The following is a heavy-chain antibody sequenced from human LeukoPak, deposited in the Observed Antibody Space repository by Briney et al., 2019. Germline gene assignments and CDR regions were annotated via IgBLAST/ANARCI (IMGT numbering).Heavy chain of an antibody. Sequence: ASVKVSCKASGYTFTSYYMHWVRQAPGQGLEWMGGIIPIFGIANYAQKFQGRVTITADESTSTAYMELSSLRSEDTAVYYCASGSFGVVPNWFDPWGQGTLVTVSS. V-gene: IGHV1-69*13. CDR3: ASGSFGVVPNWFDP. CDR2: IIPIFGIA. J-gene: IGHJ5*02. D-gene: IGHD3-3*01. CDR1: GYTFTSYY.